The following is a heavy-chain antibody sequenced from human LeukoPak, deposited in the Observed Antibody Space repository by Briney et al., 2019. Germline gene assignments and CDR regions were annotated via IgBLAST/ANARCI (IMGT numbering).Heavy chain of an antibody. CDR2: MNPNSGNT. D-gene: IGHD1-26*01. V-gene: IGHV1-8*01. CDR1: GYTFTSYD. CDR3: ARDRELLNYFDY. J-gene: IGHJ4*02. Sequence: ASVKVSCKASGYTFTSYDINWVRQATGQGLEWMGWMNPNSGNTGYAQKFQGRVTITADESTSTAYMELSSLRSEDTAVYYCARDRELLNYFDYWGQGTLVTVSS.